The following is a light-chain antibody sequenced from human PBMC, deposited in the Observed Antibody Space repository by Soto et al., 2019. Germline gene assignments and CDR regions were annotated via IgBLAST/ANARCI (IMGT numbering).Light chain of an antibody. Sequence: EIVLTQSPGTLSLSPGDRATLSCRASQSVSSSYLAWYQQKPGQAPRLVFYGASTRAPGIPDRFSGSGSGTDSNLTISRLEPEDFAVYFCHHYGRSSGTLGQGTKVEVK. V-gene: IGKV3-20*01. CDR2: GAS. CDR1: QSVSSSY. J-gene: IGKJ1*01. CDR3: HHYGRSSGT.